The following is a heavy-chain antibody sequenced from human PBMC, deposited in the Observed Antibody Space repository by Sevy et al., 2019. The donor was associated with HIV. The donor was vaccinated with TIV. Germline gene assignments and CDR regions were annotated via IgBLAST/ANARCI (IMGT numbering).Heavy chain of an antibody. CDR3: GITKDYPESSGPPFDY. Sequence: ASVKVSCKVSGSSLTNLAMHWVRQAPGKGLEWMGSFDPEDGLRIYAQKFQGRVTMTEDTSTDTAYMELSSLKSEDTAVFYCGITKDYPESSGPPFDYWGQGTPVTVSS. V-gene: IGHV1-24*01. D-gene: IGHD3-22*01. CDR2: FDPEDGLR. J-gene: IGHJ4*02. CDR1: GSSLTNLA.